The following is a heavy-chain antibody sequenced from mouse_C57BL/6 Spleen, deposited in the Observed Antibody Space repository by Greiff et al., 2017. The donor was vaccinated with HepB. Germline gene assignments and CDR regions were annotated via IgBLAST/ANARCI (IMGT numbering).Heavy chain of an antibody. D-gene: IGHD2-3*01. CDR3: ARTGNGYYVQFAY. CDR2: INPSSGYT. CDR1: GYTFTSYW. Sequence: VQLQQSGAELAKPGASVELSCKASGYTFTSYWMHWVKQRPGQGLEWIGYINPSSGYTKYNQKFKDKATLTADKSSSTAYMQLSSLTYEDSAVYYCARTGNGYYVQFAYWGQGTLVTVSA. V-gene: IGHV1-7*01. J-gene: IGHJ3*01.